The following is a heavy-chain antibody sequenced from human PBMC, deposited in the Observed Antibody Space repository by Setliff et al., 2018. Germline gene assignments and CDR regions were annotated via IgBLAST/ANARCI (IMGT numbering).Heavy chain of an antibody. D-gene: IGHD6-19*01. J-gene: IGHJ4*02. CDR2: TIPSFGST. CDR1: GGTFRSYG. V-gene: IGHV1-69*05. Sequence: SVKVSCRASGGTFRSYGISWVRQAPGQGLEWMGGTIPSFGSTNYAQKFQDRVTIITDESTSTAYMELRGLSSDDTAVYYCARAPSSIGVGGSLLHWGQGTLVTVSS. CDR3: ARAPSSIGVGGSLLH.